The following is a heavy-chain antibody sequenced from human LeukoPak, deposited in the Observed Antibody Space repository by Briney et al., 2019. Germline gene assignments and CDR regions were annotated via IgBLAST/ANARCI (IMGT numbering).Heavy chain of an antibody. CDR1: GYTFTSYY. D-gene: IGHD7-27*01. V-gene: IGHV1-46*01. J-gene: IGHJ4*02. CDR2: INPSGGST. CDR3: ARRLTGVDY. Sequence: ASVKVSCKASGYTFTSYYMHWVRQAPGQGLEWMGIINPSGGSTSYAQKFQGRVTMTRDTSTSTVYMELNRLTSDDTAVYYCARRLTGVDYWGQGTLVTVSS.